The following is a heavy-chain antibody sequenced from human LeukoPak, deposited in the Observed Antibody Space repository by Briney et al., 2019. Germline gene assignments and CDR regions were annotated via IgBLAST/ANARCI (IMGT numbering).Heavy chain of an antibody. V-gene: IGHV3-21*01. CDR1: GFTFSSYS. J-gene: IGHJ4*02. D-gene: IGHD3-22*01. CDR2: TSSSSSYI. Sequence: PGGSLRLSCAASGFTFSSYSMNWVRQAPGKGLEWVSSTSSSSSYIYYADSVKGRFTISRDNAKNSLYLQMNSLRAEDTAVYYCARDDDYYDSPRFDYRGQGTLVTVSS. CDR3: ARDDDYYDSPRFDY.